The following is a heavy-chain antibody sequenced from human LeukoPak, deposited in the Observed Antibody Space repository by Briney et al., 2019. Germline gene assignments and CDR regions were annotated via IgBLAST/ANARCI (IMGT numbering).Heavy chain of an antibody. J-gene: IGHJ4*02. CDR1: GFTFSNYA. CDR3: AKAMGSTWLFDY. V-gene: IGHV3-23*01. CDR2: VSGGGGSK. Sequence: GGSLRLSCATSGFTFSNYAMHWVRQAAGKGLEWDSAVSGGGGSKYYADSVKGRFTVSRDHSKNTVYLQVSSLTADDTAVYYCAKAMGSTWLFDYWGQGTMVTVSS. D-gene: IGHD6-13*01.